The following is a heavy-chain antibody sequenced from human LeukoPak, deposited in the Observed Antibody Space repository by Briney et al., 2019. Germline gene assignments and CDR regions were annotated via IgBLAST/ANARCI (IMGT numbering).Heavy chain of an antibody. J-gene: IGHJ6*03. D-gene: IGHD6-6*01. Sequence: ASVKVSCKASGYTFTGYGISWVRQAPGQGLEWMGWISGYSGNTNFAQKLQGRVTMTTDTSTSTAYMEVRSLRSDDTAVYYCARGNEYSSSYFMDVWGKGTTVTVSS. CDR2: ISGYSGNT. V-gene: IGHV1-18*01. CDR1: GYTFTGYG. CDR3: ARGNEYSSSYFMDV.